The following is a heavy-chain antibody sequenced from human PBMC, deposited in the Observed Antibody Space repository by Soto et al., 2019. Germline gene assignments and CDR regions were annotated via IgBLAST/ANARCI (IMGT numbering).Heavy chain of an antibody. Sequence: SETLSLTCAVYGGSFSGYYWTWIRQPPGTGLEWIGEINHSGSTNYNPSLKSRVTISVDTSKNQFSLKLSSVTAADTAVYYCARVGIIGSSGWHVYGMDVWGQGTTVTVSS. D-gene: IGHD6-19*01. J-gene: IGHJ6*02. CDR2: INHSGST. CDR1: GGSFSGYY. V-gene: IGHV4-34*01. CDR3: ARVGIIGSSGWHVYGMDV.